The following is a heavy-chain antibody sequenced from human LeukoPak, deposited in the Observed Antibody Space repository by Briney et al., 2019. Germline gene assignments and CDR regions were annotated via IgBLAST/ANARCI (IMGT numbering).Heavy chain of an antibody. D-gene: IGHD4-17*01. Sequence: PGRSLRLSCAASGFTFSSYGMHWVRQAPGKGLEWVSSISSSSSYIYYGDSVKGRFTISRDNAKKSLYLQMNSLRAEDTAVYYCARDRYGDSQWSYYYYGMDVWGQGTTVTVSS. CDR1: GFTFSSYG. CDR2: ISSSSSYI. J-gene: IGHJ6*02. CDR3: ARDRYGDSQWSYYYYGMDV. V-gene: IGHV3-21*01.